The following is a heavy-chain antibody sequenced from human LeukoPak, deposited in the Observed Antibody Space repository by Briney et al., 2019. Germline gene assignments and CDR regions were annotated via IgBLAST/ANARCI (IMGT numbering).Heavy chain of an antibody. V-gene: IGHV3-33*01. D-gene: IGHD4-17*01. J-gene: IGHJ4*02. CDR2: IWYDGSNK. CDR3: ARDSSYGDRSLDY. Sequence: GRSLRLSCAASGFTFSSYVMHWVRQAPGKGLEWVAVIWYDGSNKYYADSVKGRFTISRDKSKNTLYLQMNSLRAEDTAVYYCARDSSYGDRSLDYWGQGTLVTVSS. CDR1: GFTFSSYV.